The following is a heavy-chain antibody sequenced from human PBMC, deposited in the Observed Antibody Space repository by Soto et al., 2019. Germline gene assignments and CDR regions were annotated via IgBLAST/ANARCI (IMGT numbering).Heavy chain of an antibody. V-gene: IGHV4-30-4*01. CDR3: ARLGGSYAVPHFDY. D-gene: IGHD1-26*01. CDR1: GGSISSGDYY. Sequence: SETLSLTCTVSGGSISSGDYYWGWIRQPPGKGLEWIGYIYYSGTTTNYNPSLKSRVTLSVDTSKNQFSLKLSSVTAADTAVYYCARLGGSYAVPHFDYWGQGTLVTVSS. J-gene: IGHJ4*02. CDR2: IYYSGTTT.